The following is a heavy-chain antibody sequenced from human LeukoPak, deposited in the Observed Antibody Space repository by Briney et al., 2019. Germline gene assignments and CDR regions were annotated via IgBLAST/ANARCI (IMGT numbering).Heavy chain of an antibody. CDR2: IRQGGSEK. V-gene: IGHV3-7*01. D-gene: IGHD2/OR15-2a*01. CDR1: GFIIGSYW. CDR3: ARAGYYGDDAFDL. J-gene: IGHJ3*01. Sequence: GGSLRLSCVASGFIIGSYWMSWVRQAPGKGLEWVGNIRQGGSEKYYVDSVKGRLTISRDNAKNSLYLQMNNLTAADTAIYYCARAGYYGDDAFDLWGQGTRVTVSS.